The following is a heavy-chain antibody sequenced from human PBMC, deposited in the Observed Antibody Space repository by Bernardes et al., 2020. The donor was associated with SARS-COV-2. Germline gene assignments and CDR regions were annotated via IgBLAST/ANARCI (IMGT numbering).Heavy chain of an antibody. CDR1: LFSLSPARMG. CDR2: IFLNDEK. V-gene: IGHV2-26*01. D-gene: IGHD6-19*01. Sequence: SGSTLLKPPDTLTLTCPVSLFSLSPARMGVSWIRQPPGKALEWLSHIFLNDEKSYSTSLKSRLTISKDTSKSQVVLTMTNMDPVDTATYYCARIAEQWLVHWNWYFDLWGRGTLVTVSA. J-gene: IGHJ2*01. CDR3: ARIAEQWLVHWNWYFDL.